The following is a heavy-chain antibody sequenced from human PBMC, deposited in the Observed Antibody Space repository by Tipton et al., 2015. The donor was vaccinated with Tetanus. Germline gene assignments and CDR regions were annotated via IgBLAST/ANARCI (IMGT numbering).Heavy chain of an antibody. J-gene: IGHJ4*02. CDR2: MFYSGTT. CDR1: GYSIRTSIYY. D-gene: IGHD1-1*01. CDR3: GRHSEEDGVTSQPVDC. V-gene: IGHV4-39*01. Sequence: TLSLTCTVSGYSIRTSIYYWGWIRQSPGKGLEWIGTMFYSGTTYHNPSLKSRVSISVDTSKNQFSLNLSSVTAADTAVYYCGRHSEEDGVTSQPVDCWGRGTLFTVSS.